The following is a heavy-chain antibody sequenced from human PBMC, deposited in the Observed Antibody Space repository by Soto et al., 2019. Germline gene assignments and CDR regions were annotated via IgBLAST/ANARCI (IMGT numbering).Heavy chain of an antibody. V-gene: IGHV5-51*01. CDR3: ARRPPACEDIYTGSDGAFAI. D-gene: IGHD3-9*01. Sequence: PGESLKISCKGSGYSFTSYWIAWVRQMPGKGLEWMGIIYPGDSDTRYSPSFQGQVSISADKSISTAYLQWSSLQASDTAIYYCARRPPACEDIYTGSDGAFAIWSQRKVLTL. CDR1: GYSFTSYW. CDR2: IYPGDSDT. J-gene: IGHJ3*02.